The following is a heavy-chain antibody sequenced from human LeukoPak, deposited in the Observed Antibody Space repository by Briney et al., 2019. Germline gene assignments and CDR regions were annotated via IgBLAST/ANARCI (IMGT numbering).Heavy chain of an antibody. J-gene: IGHJ3*02. CDR2: IYSGGST. V-gene: IGHV3-66*01. CDR1: GVTVCSNY. Sequence: GGSLRLSCAASGVTVCSNYMSWVRQAPGEGLEWVSVIYSGGSTYYADSVKGRFTISRDNSKNTLYLQMNSLRAEDTAVYYCARRPVYYDFWSGYYREVQDAFDIWGQGTMVTVSS. D-gene: IGHD3-3*01. CDR3: ARRPVYYDFWSGYYREVQDAFDI.